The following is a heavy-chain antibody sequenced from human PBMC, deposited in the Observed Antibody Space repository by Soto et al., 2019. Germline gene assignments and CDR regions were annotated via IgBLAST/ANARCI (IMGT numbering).Heavy chain of an antibody. Sequence: KVSCKASGFTFTSSAMQWVRQARGQRLEWIGWIVVGSGNTNYAQKFQERVTITRDMSTSTAYMELSSLRSEDTAVYYCAATGYCSSTSCLYYYYYGMDVWGQGTTVTVSS. CDR3: AATGYCSSTSCLYYYYYGMDV. V-gene: IGHV1-58*02. CDR2: IVVGSGNT. CDR1: GFTFTSSA. D-gene: IGHD2-2*01. J-gene: IGHJ6*02.